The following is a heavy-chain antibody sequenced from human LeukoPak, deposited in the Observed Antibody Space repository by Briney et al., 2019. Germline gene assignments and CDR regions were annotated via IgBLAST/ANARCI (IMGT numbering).Heavy chain of an antibody. D-gene: IGHD2-15*01. CDR2: IYYSGST. CDR3: ARSIVVVVAATNAFDI. V-gene: IGHV4-59*01. CDR1: GGSISSYY. J-gene: IGHJ3*02. Sequence: SETLSLTCTVSGGSISSYYWSWIRQPPGKGLEWIGYIYYSGSTNYNPSLKSRVTISVDTSKNQFSLKLSSVTAADTAVYYCARSIVVVVAATNAFDIWGQGTMVTVSS.